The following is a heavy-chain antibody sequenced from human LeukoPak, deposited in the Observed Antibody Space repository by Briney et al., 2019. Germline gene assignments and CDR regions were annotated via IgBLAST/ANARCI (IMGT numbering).Heavy chain of an antibody. CDR1: GLTFDDYA. D-gene: IGHD6-6*01. J-gene: IGHJ6*02. Sequence: GRSLRLSCAASGLTFDDYAMHWVRQAPGKGLEWVSGISWNSGSIGYADSVKGRFTISRDNAKNSLYLQMNSLRAEDTALYYCAKDTGPVEYSSSSVDYYYYGMDVWGQGTTVTVSS. CDR3: AKDTGPVEYSSSSVDYYYYGMDV. V-gene: IGHV3-9*01. CDR2: ISWNSGSI.